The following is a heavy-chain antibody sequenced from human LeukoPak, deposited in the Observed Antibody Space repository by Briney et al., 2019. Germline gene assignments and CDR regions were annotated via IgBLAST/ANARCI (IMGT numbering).Heavy chain of an antibody. V-gene: IGHV1-69*13. CDR3: ASPEGRWLQFLGY. J-gene: IGHJ4*02. D-gene: IGHD5-24*01. Sequence: SVKVSCKASGGTFSSYAISWVRQAPGQGLEWMGGIIPIFGTANYAQKFQGRVAITADESTSTAYMELSSLRSEDTAVYYCASPEGRWLQFLGYWGQGTLVTVSS. CDR2: IIPIFGTA. CDR1: GGTFSSYA.